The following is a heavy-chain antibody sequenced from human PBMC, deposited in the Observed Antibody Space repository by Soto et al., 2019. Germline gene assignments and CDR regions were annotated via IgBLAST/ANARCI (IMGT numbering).Heavy chain of an antibody. V-gene: IGHV2-5*02. CDR2: IYWDDDK. CDR1: GFSLTTGGVG. J-gene: IGHJ6*02. CDR3: ALSRCGGDCLGYYSSHYYYGMDV. Sequence: QITLKESGPTLVKPTQTLTLTCTFSGFSLTTGGVGVGWIRQPPGKALEWLALIYWDDDKRYSPSLKSRLTATQDTSQNPVLLTMPHLAPVDTATYSCALSRCGGDCLGYYSSHYYYGMDVWGQGTTVTVSS. D-gene: IGHD2-21*02.